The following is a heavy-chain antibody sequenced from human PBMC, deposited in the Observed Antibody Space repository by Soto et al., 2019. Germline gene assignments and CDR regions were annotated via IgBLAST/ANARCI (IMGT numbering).Heavy chain of an antibody. V-gene: IGHV2-26*01. CDR1: GFSLSNARMG. CDR3: ARIDDDFWSGYYNWFDP. CDR2: IFSNDEK. Sequence: QVTLKESGPVLVKPTETLTLTCTVSGFSLSNARMGVTWIRQPPGKALERLAHIFSNDEKSYSTSLKSRLTISKDTSKSQVVLTMTNMDPVDTATYYCARIDDDFWSGYYNWFDPWGQGTLVTVSS. J-gene: IGHJ5*02. D-gene: IGHD3-3*01.